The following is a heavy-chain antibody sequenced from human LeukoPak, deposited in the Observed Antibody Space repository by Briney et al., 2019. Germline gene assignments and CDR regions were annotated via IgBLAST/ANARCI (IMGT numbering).Heavy chain of an antibody. J-gene: IGHJ4*02. Sequence: GRSLRLSCVASAFAVSSNHMNWVRHAPRKGLEWVSIIDIAGNTHYAVSVKGRFTISRDNSINTVYLQMDRLRDEDTAVYYCARDSNSHYYFDYWGQGTLVTVSS. CDR3: ARDSNSHYYFDY. CDR2: IDIAGNT. CDR1: AFAVSSNH. D-gene: IGHD2-2*01. V-gene: IGHV3-53*01.